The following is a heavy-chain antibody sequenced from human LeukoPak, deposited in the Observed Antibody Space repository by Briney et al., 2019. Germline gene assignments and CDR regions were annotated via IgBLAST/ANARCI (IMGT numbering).Heavy chain of an antibody. V-gene: IGHV2-70*11. CDR3: ARAFPTVTTFDY. J-gene: IGHJ4*02. CDR1: GFSLSTSGMC. CDR2: IDWDDDK. D-gene: IGHD4-17*01. Sequence: SGPTLVNPTQTLTLTCTFSGFSLSTSGMCVSWIRQPPGKALEWLARIDWDDDKYYNTSLKTLLTISKDTSKTQVVLTMTNMDPVDTATYYCARAFPTVTTFDYWGQGTLVTVSS.